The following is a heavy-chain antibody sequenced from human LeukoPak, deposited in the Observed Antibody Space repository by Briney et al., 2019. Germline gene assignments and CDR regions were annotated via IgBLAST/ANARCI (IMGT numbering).Heavy chain of an antibody. CDR3: AKDFPYYGAYDARDAFDI. D-gene: IGHD4-17*01. J-gene: IGHJ3*02. V-gene: IGHV3-23*01. CDR1: GFTFSSYA. Sequence: GGSLRLSCAASGFTFSSYAMNWVRQAPGKGLEWVSGMSGSGGRSFYADSVKGRFTISRDNSKNKLYLQMNSLRAEDTAVYYCAKDFPYYGAYDARDAFDIWGLGTMVTVSS. CDR2: MSGSGGRS.